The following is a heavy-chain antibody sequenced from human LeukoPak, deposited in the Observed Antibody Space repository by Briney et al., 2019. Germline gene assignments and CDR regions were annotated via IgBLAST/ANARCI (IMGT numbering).Heavy chain of an antibody. CDR3: ARGLPRKYGSGSYSVPWFDP. Sequence: SETLSLTCAVYGGSFSGYYWSWIRQPPGKGLEWIGEIYHSGSTNYNPSLKSRVNISVDTSKNQFSLKLSSVTAADTAVYYCARGLPRKYGSGSYSVPWFDPWGQGTLVTVSS. J-gene: IGHJ5*02. CDR1: GGSFSGYY. CDR2: IYHSGST. V-gene: IGHV4-34*01. D-gene: IGHD3-10*01.